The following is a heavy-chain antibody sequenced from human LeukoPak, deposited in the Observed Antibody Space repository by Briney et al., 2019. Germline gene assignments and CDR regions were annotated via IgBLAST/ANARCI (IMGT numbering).Heavy chain of an antibody. J-gene: IGHJ4*02. CDR1: GYSFTSYW. D-gene: IGHD2-2*01. CDR3: ARLSGPYCSSTSCYPDYFDY. V-gene: IGHV5-51*01. CDR2: IYPGDSDT. Sequence: GESLKISCKGSGYSFTSYWIGWVRQMPGKGLEWMGIIYPGDSDTRYSPSFQGQVTISADKSISTAYLQWSSLKASDTAMYYCARLSGPYCSSTSCYPDYFDYWGQGTLVTVSS.